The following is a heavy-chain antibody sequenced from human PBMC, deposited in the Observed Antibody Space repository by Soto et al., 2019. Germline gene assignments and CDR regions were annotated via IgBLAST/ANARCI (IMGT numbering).Heavy chain of an antibody. Sequence: EVQLLESGGGLVQPGGSLRLSCAASGFTFSSYAMSWVRQAPGKGLEWVSAISGSGGSTYYADSVKGRFTIPRDNSKNTLYLQMNSLRAEDTAVYYCAKDHDIVVVPAAEHWGQGTLVTVSS. CDR3: AKDHDIVVVPAAEH. CDR2: ISGSGGST. D-gene: IGHD2-2*01. CDR1: GFTFSSYA. J-gene: IGHJ4*02. V-gene: IGHV3-23*01.